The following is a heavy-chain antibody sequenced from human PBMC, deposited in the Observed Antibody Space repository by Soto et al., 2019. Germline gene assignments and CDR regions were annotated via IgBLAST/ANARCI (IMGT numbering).Heavy chain of an antibody. V-gene: IGHV1-18*01. J-gene: IGHJ4*02. CDR1: GYSFTSHG. Sequence: QVQLVQSGAEVKKAGASVKVSCKASGYSFTSHGITWVRQAPGQGLEWMGWISSHNGNKHYAQRLQIRVTMTTDTSTSTANMELESLTSDDTATYDCTTTYCVTSNCTRDYFDSWGQGTLVTVSS. D-gene: IGHD2-21*01. CDR2: ISSHNGNK. CDR3: TTTYCVTSNCTRDYFDS.